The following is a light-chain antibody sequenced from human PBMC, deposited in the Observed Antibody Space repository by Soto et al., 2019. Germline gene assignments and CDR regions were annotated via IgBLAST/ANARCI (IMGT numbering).Light chain of an antibody. CDR3: QKSDHLPL. CDR2: DAY. J-gene: IGKJ3*01. V-gene: IGKV1-33*01. CDR1: HDIGNS. Sequence: IQMTQSPPSLSASVGDRVTITCQASHDIGNSLNWYQDKPGQAPKLVIYDAYNLETGVPSTFSGGGYGTHVTFTISSLRHEDIGTYYCQKSDHLPLFGPGTKVDIK.